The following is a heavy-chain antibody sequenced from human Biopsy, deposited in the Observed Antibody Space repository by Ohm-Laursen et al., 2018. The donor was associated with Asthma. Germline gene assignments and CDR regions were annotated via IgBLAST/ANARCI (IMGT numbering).Heavy chain of an antibody. V-gene: IGHV4-59*01. J-gene: IGHJ4*02. D-gene: IGHD2-15*01. Sequence: SETLSPTCPVSGVSIRSYYWTWIRQPPGKGLEWIGNIHYSGSTYSNPSLKSRVTISVDTSKKQISLRLSSVIAADTAVYYCAGFCSGGNCPDHWGQGTLVTVSS. CDR1: GVSIRSYY. CDR2: IHYSGST. CDR3: AGFCSGGNCPDH.